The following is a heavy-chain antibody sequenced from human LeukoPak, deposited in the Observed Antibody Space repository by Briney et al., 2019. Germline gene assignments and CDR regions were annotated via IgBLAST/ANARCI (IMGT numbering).Heavy chain of an antibody. V-gene: IGHV1-69*05. CDR2: IIPIFGTA. CDR3: AREGSGGSCYY. J-gene: IGHJ4*02. CDR1: GGTFSKYT. Sequence: GASVKVSCKASGGTFSKYTISWVRQRPGQGLEWMGGIIPIFGTANYAQKFQGRVTITRDTSASTAYMELSSLRSEDTAVYYCAREGSGGSCYYWGQGTLVTVSS. D-gene: IGHD2-15*01.